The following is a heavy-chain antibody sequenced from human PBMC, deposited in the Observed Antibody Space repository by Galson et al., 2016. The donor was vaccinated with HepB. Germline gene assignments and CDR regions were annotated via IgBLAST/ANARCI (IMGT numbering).Heavy chain of an antibody. CDR1: GYTFTSYA. J-gene: IGHJ4*02. D-gene: IGHD3-10*01. Sequence: SVKVSCKASGYTFTSYALHWVRQAPGQGPEWMGWISAGSGDAKYSQKFRGRVTITSDTSASTAYMELSSLRYEDTAVYYCARAGGELWGQGTLVTVSS. CDR2: ISAGSGDA. CDR3: ARAGGEL. V-gene: IGHV1-3*01.